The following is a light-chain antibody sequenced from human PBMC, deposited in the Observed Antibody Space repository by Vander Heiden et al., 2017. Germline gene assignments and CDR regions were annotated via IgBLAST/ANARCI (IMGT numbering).Light chain of an antibody. CDR3: QVWDSSSGV. J-gene: IGLJ1*01. CDR2: YDT. Sequence: SYVVTPPPSVSVAPGQAARITCGGNNIGSKNVHWYQQKTGEAPVLVVYYDTNRPSGIAERFLGSNSGNKATLPINRVEAGDEADYYCQVWDSSSGVFGTGTQVTVL. CDR1: NIGSKN. V-gene: IGLV3-21*02.